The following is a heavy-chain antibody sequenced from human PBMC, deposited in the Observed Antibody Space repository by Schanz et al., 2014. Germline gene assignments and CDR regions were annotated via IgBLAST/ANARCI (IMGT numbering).Heavy chain of an antibody. CDR1: GFSFSTYA. CDR3: ARGTCSSSTCYIIYFDY. Sequence: QVQLVESGGGVVQPGRSLRLSCAASGFSFSTYAMHWVRQAPGKGLEWVAVILYDGSKTYYADSVKGRFTISRDNSKNTLSLQMNSLRAEDTAVYYCARGTCSSSTCYIIYFDYWGQGALVTVSS. J-gene: IGHJ4*02. V-gene: IGHV3-30*04. CDR2: ILYDGSKT. D-gene: IGHD2-2*02.